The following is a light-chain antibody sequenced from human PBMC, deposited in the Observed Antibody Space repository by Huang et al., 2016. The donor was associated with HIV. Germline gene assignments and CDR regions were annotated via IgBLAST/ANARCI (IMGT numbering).Light chain of an antibody. CDR2: GAF. Sequence: IVMTQSPATLSVSPGERATMSCRGSQSLSSNLAWYQQKPGQAPRLLIFGAFTRAPGIPARFSGGGSGTEYTLTISSVQSEDFAVYFCQQFNVFGPGTKVDI. CDR1: QSLSSN. V-gene: IGKV3-15*01. CDR3: QQFNV. J-gene: IGKJ3*01.